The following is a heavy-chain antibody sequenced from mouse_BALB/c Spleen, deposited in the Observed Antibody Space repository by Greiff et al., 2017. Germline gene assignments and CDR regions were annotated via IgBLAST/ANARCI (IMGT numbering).Heavy chain of an antibody. Sequence: QVQLKQSGAELARPGASVKMSCKASGYTFTSYTMHWVKQRPGQGLEWIGYINPSSGYTNYNQKFKDKATLTADKSSSTAYMQLSSLTSEDSAVYYCARGDGYLSPFAYWGQGTLVTVSA. CDR3: ARGDGYLSPFAY. J-gene: IGHJ3*01. CDR1: GYTFTSYT. V-gene: IGHV1-4*01. D-gene: IGHD2-3*01. CDR2: INPSSGYT.